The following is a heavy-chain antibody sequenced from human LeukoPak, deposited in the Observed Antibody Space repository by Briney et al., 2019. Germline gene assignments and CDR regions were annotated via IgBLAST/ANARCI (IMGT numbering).Heavy chain of an antibody. D-gene: IGHD6-6*01. CDR3: GRALAAPNNWFDP. CDR1: GGTFSSYT. Sequence: GASVKVSCKASGGTFSSYTISWVRQAPGQGLEWTGRIIPILGIANYAQKFQGRVTITADKSTSTAYMELSSLRSEDTAVYYCGRALAAPNNWFDPWGQGTLVTVSS. V-gene: IGHV1-69*02. J-gene: IGHJ5*02. CDR2: IIPILGIA.